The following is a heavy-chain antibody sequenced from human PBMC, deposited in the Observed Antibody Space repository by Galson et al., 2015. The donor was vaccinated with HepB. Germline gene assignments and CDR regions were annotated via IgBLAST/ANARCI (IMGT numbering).Heavy chain of an antibody. J-gene: IGHJ3*02. CDR1: GYTFTSYY. D-gene: IGHD3-10*01. CDR3: AAKVLRRNAFDI. V-gene: IGHV1-46*01. Sequence: SVKVSCKASGYTFTSYYMHWVRQAPGQGLEWMGIINPSGGSTSYAQKFQGRVTMTRDTSTSTVYMELSSLRSEDTAVYYCAAKVLRRNAFDIWGQGTMVAVSS. CDR2: INPSGGST.